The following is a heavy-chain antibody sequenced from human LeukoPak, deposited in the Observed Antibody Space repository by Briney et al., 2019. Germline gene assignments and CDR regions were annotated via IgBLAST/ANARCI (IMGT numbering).Heavy chain of an antibody. J-gene: IGHJ3*02. CDR2: IYSGGST. CDR1: GFTVSSNY. V-gene: IGHV3-53*01. CDR3: AGSGRYYRGAFDI. Sequence: PGGSLTLSCAVSGFTVSSNYMSWVRQAPGKGLEWVSDIYSGGSTYYEASVKGRFTISRDNSKNTIYLQMNSLSAEDTAVYYCAGSGRYYRGAFDIWGEGTMVTVSS. D-gene: IGHD1-26*01.